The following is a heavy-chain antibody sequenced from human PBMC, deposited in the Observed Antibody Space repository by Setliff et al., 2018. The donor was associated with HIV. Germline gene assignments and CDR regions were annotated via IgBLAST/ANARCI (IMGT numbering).Heavy chain of an antibody. CDR3: ARTRPPSGLASAYLFDS. Sequence: SGPTLVNPTETLTLTCTVSGFSLSTSGVGVGWIRQPPGKALDWLALIYWDGDKGYSPSLRSRLTITKDTSKNQVVLTMTNMDPVDSGTYFCARTRPPSGLASAYLFDSWGQGTLVTVSS. D-gene: IGHD6-25*01. J-gene: IGHJ4*02. CDR1: GFSLSTSGVG. V-gene: IGHV2-5*02. CDR2: IYWDGDK.